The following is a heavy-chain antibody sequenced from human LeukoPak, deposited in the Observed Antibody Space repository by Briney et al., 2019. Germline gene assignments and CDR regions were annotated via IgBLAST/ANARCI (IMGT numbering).Heavy chain of an antibody. Sequence: ASVKVSCKASGYTFTSYDINWVRQATGQGLEWMGWMNPNSANTGYAQKFQGRATMTRNTSISTAYMELSSLRSEATAVYYCARLASSSWPLYYYNGMDVWGQGTTVTVSS. CDR1: GYTFTSYD. J-gene: IGHJ6*02. D-gene: IGHD6-13*01. CDR2: MNPNSANT. V-gene: IGHV1-8*01. CDR3: ARLASSSWPLYYYNGMDV.